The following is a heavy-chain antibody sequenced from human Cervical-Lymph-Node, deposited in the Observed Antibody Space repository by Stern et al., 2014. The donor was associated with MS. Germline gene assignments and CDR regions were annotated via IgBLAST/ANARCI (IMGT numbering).Heavy chain of an antibody. CDR3: ASIQLWSKSFDY. CDR2: VDYSGRT. D-gene: IGHD1-1*01. J-gene: IGHJ4*02. CDR1: NVSIGLFY. Sequence: QAQLQESGPGLVKPSETLSLTCTVSNVSIGLFYWSWIRPSPGRGLEWIGYVDYSGRTDYNPSIKSRVTMAVDTSKSQFSLKLSSLTAADTAVYYCASIQLWSKSFDYWGRGTLVTVSS. V-gene: IGHV4-59*01.